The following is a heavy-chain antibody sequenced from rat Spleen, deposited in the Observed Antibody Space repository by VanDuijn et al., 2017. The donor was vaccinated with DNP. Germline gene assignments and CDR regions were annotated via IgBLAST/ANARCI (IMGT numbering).Heavy chain of an antibody. Sequence: EVQLVESGGGLVQPGRSMKLSCAASGFTFSNYDMAWVRQAPKKGLEWVATISYDGSSTYYRDSVKGRFTISRDNAKSTLYLQMDSLRSEDTATYYCASPLGAGYWGQGVMVTVSS. D-gene: IGHD5-1*01. CDR3: ASPLGAGY. V-gene: IGHV5-7*01. CDR2: ISYDGSST. CDR1: GFTFSNYD. J-gene: IGHJ2*01.